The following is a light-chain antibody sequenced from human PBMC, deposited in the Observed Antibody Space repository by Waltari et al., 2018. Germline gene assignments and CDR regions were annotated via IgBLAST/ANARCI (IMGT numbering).Light chain of an antibody. Sequence: IQLTQSPSSLSASVGDRVTLTCRASQGISSYLAWYQQKPGNAPNLLIYAASTVQSGVPSRFSGSGSGTDFTLTISSLQPEDFATYYCQQLNSYPFTFGPGTKVDIK. CDR1: QGISSY. CDR2: AAS. J-gene: IGKJ3*01. V-gene: IGKV1-9*01. CDR3: QQLNSYPFT.